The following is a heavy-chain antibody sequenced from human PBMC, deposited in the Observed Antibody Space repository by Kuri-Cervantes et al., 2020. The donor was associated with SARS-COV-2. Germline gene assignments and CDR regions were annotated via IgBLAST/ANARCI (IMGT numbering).Heavy chain of an antibody. J-gene: IGHJ6*03. D-gene: IGHD4-23*01. CDR3: ARVNARWYASPGYYYYYMDV. CDR2: FYHSGNT. CDR1: GYSISSGYY. Sequence: SETLSLTCTVSGYSISSGYYWGWIRQPPGKGLEWIGSFYHSGNTNYNPSLKSRVTISVDTSKNQFSLKLSSVTAADTAVYYCARVNARWYASPGYYYYYMDVWGKGTTVTVSS. V-gene: IGHV4-38-2*02.